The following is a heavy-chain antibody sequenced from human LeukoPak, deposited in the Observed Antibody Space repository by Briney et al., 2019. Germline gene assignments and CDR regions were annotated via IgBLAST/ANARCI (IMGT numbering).Heavy chain of an antibody. CDR1: AGSFNSYA. D-gene: IGHD1-26*01. Sequence: SGTVSFKCSAGSFNSYAITWVRQAHGQGGGWMGGIIPVFGSSNYAQKFQDRGTLTADIASNTAYMELNSLTSEDTAVYFCAKQGGARQDYYMDVWGNGTTVIVSS. CDR2: IIPVFGSS. V-gene: IGHV1-69*06. CDR3: AKQGGARQDYYMDV. J-gene: IGHJ6*03.